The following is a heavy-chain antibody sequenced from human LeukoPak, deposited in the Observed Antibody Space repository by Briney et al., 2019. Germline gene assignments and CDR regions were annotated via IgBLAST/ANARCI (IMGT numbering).Heavy chain of an antibody. CDR1: YSFTTYG. J-gene: IGHJ4*02. CDR3: ATSSGDSSAWVDF. CDR2: IDTNNENT. V-gene: IGHV1-18*01. Sequence: ASVKVSCKAAYSFTTYGVTWVRQAPGQRFEWMGWIDTNNENTKYAQSFQGRLTLTTDSSRNTVYMELRSLRSDDTAIYYCATSSGDSSAWVDFWGRGTLVTVSP. D-gene: IGHD6-19*01.